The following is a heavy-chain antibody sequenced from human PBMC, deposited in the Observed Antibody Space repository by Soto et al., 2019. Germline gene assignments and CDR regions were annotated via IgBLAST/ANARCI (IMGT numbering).Heavy chain of an antibody. J-gene: IGHJ6*02. Sequence: ASVKVSSKASGYTFTSYGISWVRQAPGQGLEWMGWISAYNGNTNYAQKLQGRVTMTTDTSTSTAYMELRSLRSDDTAVYYCARGIAIFGVVIKDYYYYGMDVWGQGTTVTVSS. D-gene: IGHD3-3*01. CDR1: GYTFTSYG. CDR3: ARGIAIFGVVIKDYYYYGMDV. CDR2: ISAYNGNT. V-gene: IGHV1-18*01.